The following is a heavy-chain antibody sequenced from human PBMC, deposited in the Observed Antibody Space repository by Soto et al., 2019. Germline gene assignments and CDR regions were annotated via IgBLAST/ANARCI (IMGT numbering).Heavy chain of an antibody. V-gene: IGHV1-58*01. CDR2: IVVGSGNT. CDR1: GFTFTSSA. D-gene: IGHD6-13*01. J-gene: IGHJ3*02. CDR3: ARDLSSSWTGAFDI. Sequence: ASVKVSCKASGFTFTSSAVQWVRQARGQRLEWIGWIVVGSGNTNYAQKFQDRVTITTDISTSTAYMELSSLRSVYTSVYYCARDLSSSWTGAFDIWGQGTMVTVSS.